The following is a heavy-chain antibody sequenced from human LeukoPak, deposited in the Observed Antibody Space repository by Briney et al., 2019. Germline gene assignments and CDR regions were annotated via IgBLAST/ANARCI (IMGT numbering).Heavy chain of an antibody. CDR3: ARAVALEALVI. V-gene: IGHV1-69*04. D-gene: IGHD5-24*01. J-gene: IGHJ3*02. Sequence: VMPSSKPSGGSFSSYSICCVLQPPGHGHEWMGRIISLVGKANYAEKFQGRFTITTDNSTSTAYMELSSLRSEDTAVYYCARAVALEALVIWGQGTIVTVSS. CDR2: IISLVGKA. CDR1: GGSFSSYS.